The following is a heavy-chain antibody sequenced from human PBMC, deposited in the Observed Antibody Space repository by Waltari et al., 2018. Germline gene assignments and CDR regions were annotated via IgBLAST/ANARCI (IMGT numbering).Heavy chain of an antibody. CDR3: ARDGIAAAGINAFDI. CDR2: IIPIFGTA. J-gene: IGHJ3*02. V-gene: IGHV1-69*08. Sequence: QVQLVQSGAEVKRPGSSVKVSCKASGGTFSSYAISWVRQAPGQGLEWMGRIIPIFGTANYAQKFQGRVTITADKSTSTAYMELSSLRSEDTAVYYCARDGIAAAGINAFDIWGQGTMVTVSS. CDR1: GGTFSSYA. D-gene: IGHD6-13*01.